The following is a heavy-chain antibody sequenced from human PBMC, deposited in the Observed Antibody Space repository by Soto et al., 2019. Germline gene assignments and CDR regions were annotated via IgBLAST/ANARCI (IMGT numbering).Heavy chain of an antibody. J-gene: IGHJ5*02. CDR1: GFSFRSYG. CDR2: ITTSSTYI. D-gene: IGHD3-10*01. CDR3: ARDYYGAGSPNWFDP. V-gene: IGHV3-21*01. Sequence: DVQLVESGGGLVKPGGSLRLSCVGSGFSFRSYGMNWVRQAPGKGLEWVSSITTSSTYIYYADSVKGRFTISRDNANNSLYLQMNSLRAEDTAVYYCARDYYGAGSPNWFDPWGHGTLVTVSS.